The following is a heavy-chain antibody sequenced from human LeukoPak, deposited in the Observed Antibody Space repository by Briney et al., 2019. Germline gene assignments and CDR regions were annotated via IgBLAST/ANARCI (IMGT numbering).Heavy chain of an antibody. V-gene: IGHV3-43D*03. CDR3: AKEAGKPALGYFDY. CDR2: ISWDGGST. Sequence: GGSLRLSCAASGFTFDDYAMHWVRQAPGQGLEWVSLISWDGGSTYYADSVKGRFTISRDNSKNSLYLQMNSLRAEDTALYYCAKEAGKPALGYFDYWGQGTLVTVSS. J-gene: IGHJ4*02. D-gene: IGHD2-2*01. CDR1: GFTFDDYA.